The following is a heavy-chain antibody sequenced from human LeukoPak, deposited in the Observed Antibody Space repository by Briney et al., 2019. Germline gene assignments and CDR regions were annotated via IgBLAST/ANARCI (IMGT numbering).Heavy chain of an antibody. J-gene: IGHJ6*03. CDR3: ARGINPRYYDILTGYHYYYYYMDV. Sequence: ASVKVSCKASGYTFTSYGISWVRQAPGQGLEWMGWISAYNGNTNYAQKLQGRVTMTTDTSTSTAYMELRSLRSDDTAVYYCARGINPRYYDILTGYHYYYYYMDVWGKGTTVTISS. D-gene: IGHD3-9*01. CDR1: GYTFTSYG. CDR2: ISAYNGNT. V-gene: IGHV1-18*01.